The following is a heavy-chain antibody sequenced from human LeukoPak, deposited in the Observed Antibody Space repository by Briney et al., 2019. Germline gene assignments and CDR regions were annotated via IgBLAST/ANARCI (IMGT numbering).Heavy chain of an antibody. D-gene: IGHD5-18*01. CDR3: AKDGLRGYSYGYRVSVVRFDY. Sequence: GGSLRLSCAASEFSVGSNYMTWVRQAPGKGLEWVSLIYGGGSTYYADSVKGRFTISRDNSKNTLYMQMSSLRAEDTAVYYCAKDGLRGYSYGYRVSVVRFDYWGQGTLVTVSS. J-gene: IGHJ4*02. CDR2: IYGGGST. CDR1: EFSVGSNY. V-gene: IGHV3-66*02.